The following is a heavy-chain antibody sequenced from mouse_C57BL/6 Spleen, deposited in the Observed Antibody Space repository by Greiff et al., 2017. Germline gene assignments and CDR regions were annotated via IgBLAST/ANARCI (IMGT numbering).Heavy chain of an antibody. J-gene: IGHJ2*01. D-gene: IGHD1-3*01. CDR1: GFTFSDYY. CDR2: INYDGSST. Sequence: EVKLMESEGGLVQPGSSMKLSCTASGFTFSDYYMAWVRQVPEKGLEWVANINYDGSSTYYLDSLKSRFIISRDNAKNILYLQMSSLKSEDTATYYCARGGYNNHYFDYWGQGTTLTVSS. V-gene: IGHV5-16*01. CDR3: ARGGYNNHYFDY.